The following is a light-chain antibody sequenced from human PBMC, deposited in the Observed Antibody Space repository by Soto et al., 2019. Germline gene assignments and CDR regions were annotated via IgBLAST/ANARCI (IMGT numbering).Light chain of an antibody. CDR3: QQYDSYWT. J-gene: IGKJ1*01. CDR2: KAS. CDR1: QSIDTW. Sequence: DIQVTQSPSTLSASVGDRVSITCRASQSIDTWLAWYQQKPGKAPKLLIYKASNLESGVPSRLSGSGSGTEFTLTISSLQPDDFATYYCQQYDSYWTFGQGTKVDIK. V-gene: IGKV1-5*03.